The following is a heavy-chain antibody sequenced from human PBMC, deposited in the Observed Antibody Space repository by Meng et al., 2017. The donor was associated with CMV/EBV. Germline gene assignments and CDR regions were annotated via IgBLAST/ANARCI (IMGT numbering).Heavy chain of an antibody. D-gene: IGHD6-13*01. J-gene: IGHJ6*02. CDR2: ISYDASNK. Sequence: GESLKISCAASGFTFSSYAMHWVRQAPGKGLEWVAVISYDASNKYYADSVKGRFTISRDNYKNTLYLQMNSLRAEDTAVYYCASKAAGGSIYYYYGMDVWGQGATVTVSS. CDR3: ASKAAGGSIYYYYGMDV. CDR1: GFTFSSYA. V-gene: IGHV3-30*04.